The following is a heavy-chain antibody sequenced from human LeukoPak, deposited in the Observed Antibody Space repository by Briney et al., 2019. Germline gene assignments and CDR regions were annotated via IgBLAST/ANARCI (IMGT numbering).Heavy chain of an antibody. J-gene: IGHJ1*01. Sequence: GESLKISCKGSGYSFTTYWIAWVRQMPGKGLEWMGIIYPGDSDTRYSPSFQGHVTISADRSINTAYLQWSSLKASDTAMYYCARRSSIAEYFQVWGQGTLVTVSS. CDR2: IYPGDSDT. CDR1: GYSFTTYW. D-gene: IGHD6-19*01. CDR3: ARRSSIAEYFQV. V-gene: IGHV5-51*01.